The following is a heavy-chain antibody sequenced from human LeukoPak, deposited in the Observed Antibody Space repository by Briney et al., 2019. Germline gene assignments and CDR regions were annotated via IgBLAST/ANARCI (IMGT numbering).Heavy chain of an antibody. CDR3: RCDFWSGYYNLDH. Sequence: GGSLRLSCTASGFTFGDYAMSWVRQAPGKGLEWVGFIRSKAYGGTTEYAASVKGRFTISRDDSKSIAYLQMNSLKTEDTAVYYCRCDFWSGYYNLDHWGQGTLVTVSS. D-gene: IGHD3-3*01. CDR1: GFTFGDYA. V-gene: IGHV3-49*04. CDR2: IRSKAYGGTT. J-gene: IGHJ4*02.